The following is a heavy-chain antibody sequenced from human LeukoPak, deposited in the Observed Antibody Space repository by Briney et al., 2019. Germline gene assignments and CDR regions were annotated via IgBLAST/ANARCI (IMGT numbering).Heavy chain of an antibody. CDR1: GFTFSTYS. J-gene: IGHJ4*02. CDR3: AIEISYYYFDY. CDR2: ISSGSTYI. D-gene: IGHD3-10*01. Sequence: GGSLRLSCAASGFTFSTYSMNWVRQAPGKGLEWVSSISSGSTYIYYADSLKGRFTISRDNAKNSLYLQMNSLRAEDTAVCYCAIEISYYYFDYWGQGTLVTVSS. V-gene: IGHV3-21*01.